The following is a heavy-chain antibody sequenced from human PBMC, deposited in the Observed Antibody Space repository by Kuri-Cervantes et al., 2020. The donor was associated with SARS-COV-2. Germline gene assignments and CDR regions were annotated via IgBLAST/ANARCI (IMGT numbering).Heavy chain of an antibody. CDR2: ISAYNGNT. J-gene: IGHJ4*02. Sequence: ASVKVSCKASGYTFTSYGISWVRQAPGQGLEWMGWISAYNGNTNYAQKLQGRVTITADESTSTAYMELSSLRSEDTAVYYCARIRTTRYDSSGYYSDYWGQGTLVTVSS. CDR1: GYTFTSYG. CDR3: ARIRTTRYDSSGYYSDY. D-gene: IGHD3-22*01. V-gene: IGHV1-18*01.